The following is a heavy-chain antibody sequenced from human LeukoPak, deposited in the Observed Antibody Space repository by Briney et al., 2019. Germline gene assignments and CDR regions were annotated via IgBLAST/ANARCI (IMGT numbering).Heavy chain of an antibody. CDR2: IRYDGSNK. CDR1: GFTFSSYG. Sequence: GGSLRLSCAASGFTFSSYGMHWVRQAPGKGLEWVAFIRYDGSNKYYAAPVKGRFTISRDDSKNTLYLQMNSLKTEDTAVCYCTTEYSGYGPGYYYYYMDVWGKGTTVTVSS. J-gene: IGHJ6*03. V-gene: IGHV3-30*02. CDR3: TTEYSGYGPGYYYYYMDV. D-gene: IGHD5-12*01.